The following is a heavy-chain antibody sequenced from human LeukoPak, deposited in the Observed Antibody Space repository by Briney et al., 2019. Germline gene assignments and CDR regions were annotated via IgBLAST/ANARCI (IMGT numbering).Heavy chain of an antibody. D-gene: IGHD2-2*01. CDR1: GGTFSSYA. V-gene: IGHV1-69*06. J-gene: IGHJ6*03. CDR3: ARDTPYAYCSSTSCYSYYYYYMDV. Sequence: GASVKVSCKASGGTFSSYAISWVRQAPGQGLEWMGRTIPIFGTANYAQKFQGRVAITADKSTSTAYMELSSLRSEDTAVYYCARDTPYAYCSSTSCYSYYYYYMDVWGKGTTVTVSS. CDR2: TIPIFGTA.